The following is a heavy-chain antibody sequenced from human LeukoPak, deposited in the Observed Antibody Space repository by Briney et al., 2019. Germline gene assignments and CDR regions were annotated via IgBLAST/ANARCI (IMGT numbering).Heavy chain of an antibody. CDR1: GFTLSSYA. D-gene: IGHD5-24*01. V-gene: IGHV3-30*18. J-gene: IGHJ4*02. CDR3: AKENRERDFDY. CDR2: ISCDGSNK. Sequence: PGGSLRLSCAASGFTLSSYAMHWVRQAPGKGLEWVAVISCDGSNKYYADSVKGRFTISRDNSKNTLYLQVNSLRAEDTAVYYCAKENRERDFDYWGQGTLVTVSS.